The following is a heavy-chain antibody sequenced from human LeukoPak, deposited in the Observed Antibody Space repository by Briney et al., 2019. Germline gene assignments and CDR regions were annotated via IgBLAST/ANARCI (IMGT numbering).Heavy chain of an antibody. Sequence: GGSLRLSCVASGFSLNDYWMNWVRQPLGKGLVAISRINSDGRIIIYADSVRGRFTVSRDNAKNSLYLQMHSLSAEDTAVYYCARVNGRSGYVAFDYWGQGTLVTVSS. CDR3: ARVNGRSGYVAFDY. CDR2: INSDGRII. D-gene: IGHD5-12*01. J-gene: IGHJ4*02. V-gene: IGHV3-74*01. CDR1: GFSLNDYW.